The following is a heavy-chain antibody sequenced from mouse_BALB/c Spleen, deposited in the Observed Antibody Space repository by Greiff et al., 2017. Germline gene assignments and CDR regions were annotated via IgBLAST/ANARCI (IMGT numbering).Heavy chain of an antibody. CDR1: GYTFTSYD. D-gene: IGHD2-4*01. CDR3: ASATMITGWFAY. V-gene: IGHV1-85*01. CDR2: IFPGDGST. Sequence: VQLQQSGAELVKPGASVKLSCKASGYTFTSYDINWVRQRPEQGLEWIGWIFPGDGSTKYNEKFKGKATLTTDKSSSTAYMQLCRLTSEDSAVYFCASATMITGWFAYWGQGTLVTVSA. J-gene: IGHJ3*01.